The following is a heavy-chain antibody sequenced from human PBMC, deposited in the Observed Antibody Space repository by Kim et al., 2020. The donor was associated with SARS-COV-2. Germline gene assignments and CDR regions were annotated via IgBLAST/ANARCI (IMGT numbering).Heavy chain of an antibody. CDR2: ISSSSSYI. D-gene: IGHD4-17*01. Sequence: GGSLRLSCAASGFTFSSYSMNWVRQAPGKGLEWVSSISSSSSYIYYADSVKGRFTISRDNAKNSLYLQMNSPRAEDTAVYYCARDGLGETLDSGGLDYYYYYGMDVGAKGPRSPSP. CDR1: GFTFSSYS. J-gene: IGHJ6*02. V-gene: IGHV3-21*01. CDR3: ARDGLGETLDSGGLDYYYYYGMDV.